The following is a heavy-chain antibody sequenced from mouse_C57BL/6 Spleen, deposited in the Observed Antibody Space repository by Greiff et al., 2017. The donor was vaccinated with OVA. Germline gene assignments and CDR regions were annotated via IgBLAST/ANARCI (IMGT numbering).Heavy chain of an antibody. CDR2: FYPGSGSI. CDR1: GYTFTEYT. Sequence: QVQLQQSGAELVKPGASVKLSCKASGYTFTEYTIHWVKQRSGQGLEWIGWFYPGSGSIKYNEKFKDKATLTADKSSSTVDMELSRLTSEDASVYFCARHRKIYDGFAYWGQGTLVTVSA. D-gene: IGHD2-3*01. J-gene: IGHJ3*01. V-gene: IGHV1-62-2*01. CDR3: ARHRKIYDGFAY.